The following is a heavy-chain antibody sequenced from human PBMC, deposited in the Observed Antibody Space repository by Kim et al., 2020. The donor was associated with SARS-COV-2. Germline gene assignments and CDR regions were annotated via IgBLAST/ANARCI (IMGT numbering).Heavy chain of an antibody. CDR1: GYTFTRYA. J-gene: IGHJ4*02. CDR2: IYTNTGNP. D-gene: IGHD2-2*01. V-gene: IGHV7-4-1*02. Sequence: ASVTVSCKASGYTFTRYAVNWVRQAPGQGLEWMGWIYTNTGNPTYAQGFTGRFVFSLDTSVSTAFLQISSLKAEDTAVYFCARESCTSTSCYDDYWGQGTLVTVSS. CDR3: ARESCTSTSCYDDY.